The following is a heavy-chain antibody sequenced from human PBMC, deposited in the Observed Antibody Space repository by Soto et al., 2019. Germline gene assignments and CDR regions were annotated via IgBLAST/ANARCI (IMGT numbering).Heavy chain of an antibody. D-gene: IGHD3-10*01. V-gene: IGHV4-39*07. Sequence: PSETLSLTCTVSGGSISIGTDYWGWIRQAPGKGLEWIGEIYHSGSTNYNPSLKSRVTISVDKSKNQFSLNLSSVTAADTAVYYCARGGPYYGSKKGGMDVWGQGTTVTVSS. CDR2: IYHSGST. CDR3: ARGGPYYGSKKGGMDV. J-gene: IGHJ6*02. CDR1: GGSISIGTDY.